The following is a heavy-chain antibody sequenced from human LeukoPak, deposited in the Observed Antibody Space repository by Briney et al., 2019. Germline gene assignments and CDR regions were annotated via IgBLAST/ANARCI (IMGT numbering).Heavy chain of an antibody. D-gene: IGHD1-26*01. Sequence: PGGSLRLPCAASGFTFSSYSMNWVRQAPGKGLEWVSSISSSSSYIYYADSVKGRFTISRDNAKNSLYLQMNSLRAEDTAVYYCARDQEIVGAARLVATAFDIWGQGTMVTVSS. J-gene: IGHJ3*02. V-gene: IGHV3-21*01. CDR2: ISSSSSYI. CDR1: GFTFSSYS. CDR3: ARDQEIVGAARLVATAFDI.